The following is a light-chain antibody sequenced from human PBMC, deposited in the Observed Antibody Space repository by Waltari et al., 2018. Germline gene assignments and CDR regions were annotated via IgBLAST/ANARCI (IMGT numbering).Light chain of an antibody. CDR3: MQGAHWPWT. J-gene: IGKJ1*01. V-gene: IGKV2-30*01. CDR1: QSLVSRDGNTY. CDR2: KVS. Sequence: DVVMTQSPLSLPVTLGQPASISCRSSQSLVSRDGNTYFNWFHQRPGQSPRRLIYKVSNRDSGVPDRFSDSGSGTDFTLRISKVEAEDGGVYYCMQGAHWPWTFGQGTKVEIE.